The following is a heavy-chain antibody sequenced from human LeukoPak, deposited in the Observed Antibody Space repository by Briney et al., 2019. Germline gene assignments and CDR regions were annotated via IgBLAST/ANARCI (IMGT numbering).Heavy chain of an antibody. CDR2: INPNSGGT. CDR1: GYTFTGYH. Sequence: ASVKVSCKASGYTFTGYHIHWVRQAPGQGLEWMGWINPNSGGTNFAPKFHGRVSMTRDTSISTAFMELSSLRSDDTAVYYCARDSEFGAFDIWGQGTMVTVSS. V-gene: IGHV1-2*02. CDR3: ARDSEFGAFDI. J-gene: IGHJ3*02. D-gene: IGHD3-10*01.